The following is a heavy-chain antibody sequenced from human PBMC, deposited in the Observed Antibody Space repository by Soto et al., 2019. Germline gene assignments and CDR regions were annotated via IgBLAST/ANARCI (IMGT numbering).Heavy chain of an antibody. V-gene: IGHV1-18*01. CDR1: GYSLTSYG. CDR3: AREYCSSASCYVPDF. D-gene: IGHD2-2*01. J-gene: IGHJ4*02. CDR2: ISGHDGNT. Sequence: ASVKVSCKASGYSLTSYGISWVRQAPGQGLEWMGWISGHDGNTKYTQKLQGRVTVTTDTSTSTAYMDLRSLRSDDTAVYYCAREYCSSASCYVPDFWGQGTLVTVSS.